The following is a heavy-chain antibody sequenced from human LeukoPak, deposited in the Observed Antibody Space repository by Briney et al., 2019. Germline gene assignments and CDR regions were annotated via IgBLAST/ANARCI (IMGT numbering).Heavy chain of an antibody. D-gene: IGHD5-18*01. J-gene: IGHJ2*01. CDR2: ISSSSSYI. V-gene: IGHV3-21*01. CDR3: ARDVRIQLSPAYFVL. Sequence: GGSLRLSCAASGFTFSSYSMNWVRQAPGKGLEWVSSISSSSSYIYYADSVKGRFTISRDNAKNSLYLQMNSLRAEDTAVYYCARDVRIQLSPAYFVLWGRGTLVTVSS. CDR1: GFTFSSYS.